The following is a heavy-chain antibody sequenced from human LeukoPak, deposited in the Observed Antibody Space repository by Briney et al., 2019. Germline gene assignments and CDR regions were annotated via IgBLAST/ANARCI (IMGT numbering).Heavy chain of an antibody. J-gene: IGHJ4*02. Sequence: GGSLRLSCAASGFTFSSYAMNWARQAPGKGLEWVSTIYSGGTTYYADSVMGRFTISRHNSRNTLYLQMNSLRAEDTAVYYCARVDTVMAYYFDLWGQGTLVTVSS. CDR2: IYSGGTT. D-gene: IGHD5-18*01. V-gene: IGHV3-53*04. CDR3: ARVDTVMAYYFDL. CDR1: GFTFSSYA.